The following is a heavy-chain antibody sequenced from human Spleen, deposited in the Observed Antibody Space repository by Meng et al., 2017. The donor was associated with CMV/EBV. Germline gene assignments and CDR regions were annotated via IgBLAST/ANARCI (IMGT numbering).Heavy chain of an antibody. V-gene: IGHV3-74*03. CDR2: IDSDGRDI. CDR1: GFTPRGFW. D-gene: IGHD1-26*01. Sequence: VRLVEVGVGLVRAGGSLALSFAGSGFTPRGFWMTWVRQAPGKGLGRVSRIDSDGRDITYADSVRGRFTISRDDAKNTLYLQMNSLRVEDTAVYYCARGVAESLGWEMGYWGQGTLVTVSS. J-gene: IGHJ4*02. CDR3: ARGVAESLGWEMGY.